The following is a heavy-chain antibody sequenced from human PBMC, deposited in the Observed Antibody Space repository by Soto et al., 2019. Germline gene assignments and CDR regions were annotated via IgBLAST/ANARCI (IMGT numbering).Heavy chain of an antibody. D-gene: IGHD6-19*01. CDR1: GFTFSSYG. CDR2: ISSDGSNE. V-gene: IGHV3-30*18. CDR3: AKDPIAVAGNNYYRIDV. J-gene: IGHJ6*02. Sequence: QVQLVESGGGVVHSGRSLRLSCVASGFTFSSYGMYWVRQAPGKGLEWVAVISSDGSNEYYADSVKGRFTISRDNSKNTLYLQMNSLRAEDTAVHYCAKDPIAVAGNNYYRIDVWGQGTTVTVSS.